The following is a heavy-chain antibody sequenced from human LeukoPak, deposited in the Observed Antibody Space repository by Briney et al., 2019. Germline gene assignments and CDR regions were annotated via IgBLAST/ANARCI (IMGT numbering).Heavy chain of an antibody. D-gene: IGHD6-13*01. CDR1: GFTFRNYA. CDR3: AKDSSGSSWYLPFGWFDP. J-gene: IGHJ5*02. Sequence: GGSLRLSCAASGFTFRNYAVSWVRQAPGKGLEWVSANTYYADFVKGRFTISRDNSKNTLYLQMNSLRAEDTAVYYCAKDSSGSSWYLPFGWFDPWGQGTLVTVSS. CDR2: NT. V-gene: IGHV3-NL1*01.